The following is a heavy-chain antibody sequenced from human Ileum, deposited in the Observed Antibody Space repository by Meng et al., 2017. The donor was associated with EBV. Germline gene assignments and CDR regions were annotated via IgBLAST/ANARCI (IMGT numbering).Heavy chain of an antibody. CDR1: GYKFDDYT. J-gene: IGHJ4*02. CDR2: INPGIGST. CDR3: AREEGGRFDS. Sequence: QVRRLKSGADMKKPGASVEISCKASGYKFDDYTIQWLRQAPGQRLEGLGWINPGIGSTYDSKTIRGRLTITMDTSASTVYMRLTSLTSEDTAVYYCAREEGGRFDSWGQGTLVTVSS. D-gene: IGHD2-15*01. V-gene: IGHV1-3*01.